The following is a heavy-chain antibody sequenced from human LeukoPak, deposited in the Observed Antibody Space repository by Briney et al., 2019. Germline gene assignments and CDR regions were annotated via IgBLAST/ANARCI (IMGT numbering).Heavy chain of an antibody. J-gene: IGHJ5*02. D-gene: IGHD3-10*01. CDR2: IYYSGST. V-gene: IGHV4-59*01. Sequence: SETLSLTCTVSGGSISSYYWSWIRQPPGKGLEWIGYIYYSGSTNYNPSLESRVTISVDTSKNQFSLKLSSVTAADTAVYYCARGHQLLWFGELLSFDPWGQGTLVTVSS. CDR1: GGSISSYY. CDR3: ARGHQLLWFGELLSFDP.